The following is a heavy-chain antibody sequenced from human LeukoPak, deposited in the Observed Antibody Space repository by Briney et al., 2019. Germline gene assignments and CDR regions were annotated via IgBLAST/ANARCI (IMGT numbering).Heavy chain of an antibody. CDR1: GFTFSSYS. CDR2: ISSSSSYI. V-gene: IGHV3-21*01. D-gene: IGHD6-13*01. CDR3: AREGSSSWYLVDY. Sequence: GSLRLSCAASGFTFSSYSMNWVRQAPGKGLEWVSSISSSSSYIYYADSVKGRFTISRDNAKNSLYLQMNSLRAEDTAVHYCAREGSSSWYLVDYWGQGTLVTVSS. J-gene: IGHJ4*02.